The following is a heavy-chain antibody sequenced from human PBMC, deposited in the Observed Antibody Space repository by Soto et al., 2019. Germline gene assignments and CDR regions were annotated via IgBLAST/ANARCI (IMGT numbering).Heavy chain of an antibody. J-gene: IGHJ4*02. V-gene: IGHV4-39*01. Sequence: SLTCTVSGGSIYRSGYYWGWIRQPPGGGLEWIGNIDYNGVTYSNPSLKSRVTISRDTSKNQFSLKLTFVTAADTALYYCGKVLVGATGHTDSDSWGPGTLVTVSS. CDR1: GGSIYRSGYY. CDR3: GKVLVGATGHTDSDS. D-gene: IGHD2-15*01. CDR2: IDYNGVT.